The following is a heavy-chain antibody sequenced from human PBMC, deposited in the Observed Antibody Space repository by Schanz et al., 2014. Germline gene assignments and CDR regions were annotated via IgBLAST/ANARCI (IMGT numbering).Heavy chain of an antibody. D-gene: IGHD6-13*01. J-gene: IGHJ6*02. V-gene: IGHV3-30*02. CDR3: AKDIAPLAARPGYGMDV. Sequence: VQLVESGGGVVQPGGSLRLSCAASGFTFTNLGMHWVRRAPGKGLEWVAFIRYDGSNQYYADSVKGRFTISRDNSKNTLSLQMNSLRAEDTAVYYCAKDIAPLAARPGYGMDVWGQGTTVTVSS. CDR1: GFTFTNLG. CDR2: IRYDGSNQ.